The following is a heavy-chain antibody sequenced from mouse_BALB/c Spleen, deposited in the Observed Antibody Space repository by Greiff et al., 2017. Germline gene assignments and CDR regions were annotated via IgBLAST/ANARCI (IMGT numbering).Heavy chain of an antibody. Sequence: DVMLVESGPSLVKPSQTLSLTCSVTGDSITSGYWNWIRKFPGNKLEYMGYISYSGSTYYNPSLKSRISITRDTSKNQYYLQLNSVTTEDTATYYCARSGYGNYRWYFDVWGAGTTVTVSS. CDR1: GDSITSGY. D-gene: IGHD2-1*01. V-gene: IGHV3-8*02. CDR2: ISYSGST. J-gene: IGHJ1*01. CDR3: ARSGYGNYRWYFDV.